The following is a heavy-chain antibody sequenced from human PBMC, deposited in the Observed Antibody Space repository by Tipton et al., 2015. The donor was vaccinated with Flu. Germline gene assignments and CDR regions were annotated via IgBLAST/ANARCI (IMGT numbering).Heavy chain of an antibody. CDR3: ARRDYSNYVSEPKHWFDP. D-gene: IGHD4-11*01. CDR1: GFSFHSYT. V-gene: IGHV3-21*04. Sequence: SLRLSCAASGFSFHSYTMNWVRQVPGKGLEWVSSIKSRDTDIYYADSVKGRFTISRDNLKNSVYLQMNSLRAEDPAVYYCARRDYSNYVSEPKHWFDPWGQGILVTVSS. J-gene: IGHJ5*02. CDR2: IKSRDTDI.